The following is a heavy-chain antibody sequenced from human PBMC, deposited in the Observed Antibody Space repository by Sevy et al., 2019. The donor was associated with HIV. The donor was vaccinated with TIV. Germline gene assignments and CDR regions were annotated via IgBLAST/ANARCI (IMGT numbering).Heavy chain of an antibody. CDR2: ISGSGGSGDKT. CDR1: GFTFSSYA. CDR3: ARKYDSSGYFDY. J-gene: IGHJ4*02. D-gene: IGHD3-22*01. V-gene: IGHV3-23*01. Sequence: GGSLRLSCAASGFTFSSYAMNWVRQAPGKGLEWVSGISGSGGSGDKTNYADSVKGRFTISRDDSKNSQYLELNCLRAEDTAIYYCARKYDSSGYFDYWGQGTLVTVSS.